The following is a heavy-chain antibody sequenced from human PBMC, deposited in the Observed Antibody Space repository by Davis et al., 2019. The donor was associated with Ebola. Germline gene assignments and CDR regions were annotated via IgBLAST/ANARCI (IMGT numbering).Heavy chain of an antibody. CDR3: ARGWLRGYLDY. Sequence: HSQTPSLTCAISGDSVSGSSGAWNWIRQSPSRGLEWLGRTYFNSKYYSDYAVSVRGRITINADPSKNQFSLQLNSVTPEDTAVYYCARGWLRGYLDYWGQGTLVTVSS. J-gene: IGHJ4*02. D-gene: IGHD3-3*01. CDR2: TYFNSKYYS. CDR1: GDSVSGSSGA. V-gene: IGHV6-1*01.